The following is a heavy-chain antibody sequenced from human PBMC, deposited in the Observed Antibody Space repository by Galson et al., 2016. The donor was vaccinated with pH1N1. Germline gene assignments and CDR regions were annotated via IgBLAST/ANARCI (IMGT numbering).Heavy chain of an antibody. D-gene: IGHD5-12*01. J-gene: IGHJ4*02. CDR2: ISYDGSNK. Sequence: SLRLSCAASGFTFSSYAMHWVRQAPGRGLEWVAVISYDGSNKYYADSVKGRFTISRDNSKNTLYLQMNSLRAEDTAVYYCARAVFYDVDLVDYYFDYWGQGTLVTVSS. CDR1: GFTFSSYA. CDR3: ARAVFYDVDLVDYYFDY. V-gene: IGHV3-30*04.